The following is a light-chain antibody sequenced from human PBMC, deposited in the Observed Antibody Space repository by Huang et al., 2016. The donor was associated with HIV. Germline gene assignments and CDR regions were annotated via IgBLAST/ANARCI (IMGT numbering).Light chain of an antibody. Sequence: AVQLTQSPSSLSASVGDTVIISCRASQDIGTSLAWYQQRTGRAPKLLNSAASTLQTGVPSRFSGDSAGTYFTLFITNLQPEDFATYYCQQLHTYPITFGQGTRLDMK. J-gene: IGKJ5*01. CDR1: QDIGTS. V-gene: IGKV1-13*02. CDR2: AAS. CDR3: QQLHTYPIT.